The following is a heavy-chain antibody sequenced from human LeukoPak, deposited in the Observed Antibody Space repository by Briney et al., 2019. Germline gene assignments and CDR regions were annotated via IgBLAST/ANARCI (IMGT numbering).Heavy chain of an antibody. D-gene: IGHD2-15*01. V-gene: IGHV3-21*01. CDR2: ISSSSSYI. CDR3: ARAPPGGYCSGGSCYYNY. Sequence: GGSLRLSCAASGFTFSSYSMNWVRQAPGKGLEWVSSISSSSSYIYYADSVKGRFTISRDNAKNSLYPQMNSLRAEDTAVYYCARAPPGGYCSGGSCYYNYWGQGTLVTVSS. J-gene: IGHJ4*02. CDR1: GFTFSSYS.